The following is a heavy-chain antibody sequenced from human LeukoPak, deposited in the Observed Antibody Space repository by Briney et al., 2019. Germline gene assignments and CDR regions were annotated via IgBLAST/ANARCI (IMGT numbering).Heavy chain of an antibody. CDR1: GFTFSSYS. D-gene: IGHD6-19*01. V-gene: IGHV3-21*01. CDR3: ARDPWEGAVAGIGY. Sequence: PGGSLRLSCAASGFTFSSYSMNWVRQAPGKGLEWVSSISSSSSYIYYADSVKGRFTISRDNAKNSLYLQMNSLRAEDTAVYYCARDPWEGAVAGIGYWGQGTLVTVSS. J-gene: IGHJ4*02. CDR2: ISSSSSYI.